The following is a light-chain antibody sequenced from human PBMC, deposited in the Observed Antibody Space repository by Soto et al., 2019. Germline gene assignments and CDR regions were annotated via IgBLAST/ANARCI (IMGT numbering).Light chain of an antibody. Sequence: EIVLTQSPGTLSLSPGERATLSCRASQGVTTAYLAWYQHKPGQAPRRLSYGASNRATGVPDRFSGSGSGTDFTLTISRLEPEDFAVYSCQQYGGSPLFTFGPGTKVDFK. CDR3: QQYGGSPLFT. V-gene: IGKV3-20*01. CDR2: GAS. CDR1: QGVTTAY. J-gene: IGKJ3*01.